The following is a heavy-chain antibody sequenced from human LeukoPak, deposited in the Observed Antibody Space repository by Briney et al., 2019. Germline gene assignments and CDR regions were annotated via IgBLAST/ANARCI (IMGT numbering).Heavy chain of an antibody. V-gene: IGHV3-9*03. CDR2: ISWNSGSI. D-gene: IGHD3-10*01. J-gene: IGHJ4*02. Sequence: GGSLRLSCAASGFTFDDYAMHWVRQAPGKGLEWVSGISWNSGSIGYADSVKGRFTISRDNAKNPLYLQMNSLRAEDMALYYCAKDGDYYGSGSHFDYWGQGTLVTVSS. CDR3: AKDGDYYGSGSHFDY. CDR1: GFTFDDYA.